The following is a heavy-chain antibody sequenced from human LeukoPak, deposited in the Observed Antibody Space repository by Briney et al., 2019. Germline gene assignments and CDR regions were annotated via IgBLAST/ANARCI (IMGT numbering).Heavy chain of an antibody. CDR2: INWNGGST. J-gene: IGHJ4*02. D-gene: IGHD3-22*01. CDR1: AFTFDDYG. CDR3: ARGHYYDSSGNSWAPDY. V-gene: IGHV3-20*04. Sequence: GGSPRLSCAASAFTFDDYGMSWVRQAPGEGLEWVSGINWNGGSTGYADSVKGRFTISRDNAKNSLYLQMNSLRVEDTALYYCARGHYYDSSGNSWAPDYWGQGTLVTVSS.